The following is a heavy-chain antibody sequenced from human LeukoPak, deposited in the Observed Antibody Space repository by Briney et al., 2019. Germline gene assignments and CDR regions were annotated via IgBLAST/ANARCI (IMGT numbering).Heavy chain of an antibody. CDR2: ISAYNDNT. J-gene: IGHJ4*02. D-gene: IGHD1-26*01. V-gene: IGHV1-18*01. CDR3: AREHSGSYSQPLDYFDY. Sequence: ASVKVSCKASGYTFTNYDISWVRQAPGQGLEWMGWISAYNDNTNYAQKLQGRVTMTTDTSTSTAYMELRSLRSDDTAVYYCAREHSGSYSQPLDYFDYWGRGTLVTVSS. CDR1: GYTFTNYD.